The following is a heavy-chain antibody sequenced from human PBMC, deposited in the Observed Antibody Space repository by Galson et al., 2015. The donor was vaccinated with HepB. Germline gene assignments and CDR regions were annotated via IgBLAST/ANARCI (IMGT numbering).Heavy chain of an antibody. J-gene: IGHJ3*02. V-gene: IGHV4-31*03. CDR3: ASIRLGELSFGGYDAFDI. Sequence: LTCTVSGGSISSGGYYWSWIRQHPGKGLEWIGYIYYSGSTYYNPSLKSRVTISVDTSKNQFSLKLSSVTAADTAVYYCASIRLGELSFGGYDAFDIWGQGTMVTVSS. CDR1: GGSISSGGYY. D-gene: IGHD3-16*02. CDR2: IYYSGST.